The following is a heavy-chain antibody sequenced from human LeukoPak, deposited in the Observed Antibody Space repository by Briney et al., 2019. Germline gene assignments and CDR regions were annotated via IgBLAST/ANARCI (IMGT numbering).Heavy chain of an antibody. V-gene: IGHV1-2*06. CDR3: ARFSGVVTAIPGSHDAFDI. CDR2: INPNSGGT. CDR1: GYTFTGYY. D-gene: IGHD2-21*02. J-gene: IGHJ3*02. Sequence: ASVKDSCKASGYTFTGYYMHWVRQAPGQGLEWMGRINPNSGGTNYAQKFQGRVTMTRDTSISTAYMELSRLRPDDTAVYYCARFSGVVTAIPGSHDAFDIWGQGTMVTVSS.